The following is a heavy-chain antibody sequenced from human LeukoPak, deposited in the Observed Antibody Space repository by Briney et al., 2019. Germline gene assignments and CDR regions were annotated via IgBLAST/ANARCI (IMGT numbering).Heavy chain of an antibody. CDR2: LAGDGSGT. J-gene: IGHJ4*01. D-gene: IGHD5-12*01. V-gene: IGHV3-74*01. CDR3: ARDGFTGPVTAYLDY. CDR1: RFTFNEYP. Sequence: PGGSLRLSCAASRFTFNEYPMHWVRQAPGKGLVWVSRLAGDGSGTNYADSVIARFTISRDNVNNTMYLHLSTLTAEDTAVYFCARDGFTGPVTAYLDYWGQGTLVTVSS.